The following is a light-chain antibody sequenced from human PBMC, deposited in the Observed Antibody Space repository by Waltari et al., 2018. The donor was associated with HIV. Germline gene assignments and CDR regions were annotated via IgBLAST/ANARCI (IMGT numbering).Light chain of an antibody. V-gene: IGLV2-23*01. CDR3: CSYAGRNTYV. Sequence: QSVLPQPPSLSSYPHPSTTTSCTRPLTAACSPTLSSWYQPHPGKAPQVIIFQDTKRPSGISGRFSASKSGKTTFRKISVLRLEDEGTYYCCSYAGRNTYVFGSGSEVSVL. CDR2: QDT. CDR1: LTAACSPTL. J-gene: IGLJ1*01.